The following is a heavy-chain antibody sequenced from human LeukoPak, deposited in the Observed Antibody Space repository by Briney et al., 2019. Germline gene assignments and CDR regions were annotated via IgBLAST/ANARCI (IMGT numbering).Heavy chain of an antibody. CDR2: IFPCDSDT. D-gene: IGHD3-3*01. Sequence: GEPLKISCKGSGYSFTSYWIGWVRQMPAKGLEWMGIIFPCDSDTRYSPSFQGQVTISADKSISTAYLQWSSLKASDTVMYYCARRGPFGKYFLFDPWGQGTLVTVSS. J-gene: IGHJ5*02. V-gene: IGHV5-51*01. CDR3: ARRGPFGKYFLFDP. CDR1: GYSFTSYW.